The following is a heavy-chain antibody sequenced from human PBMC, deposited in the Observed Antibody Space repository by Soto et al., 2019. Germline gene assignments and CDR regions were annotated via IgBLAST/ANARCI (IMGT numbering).Heavy chain of an antibody. CDR3: ASGVVTATDY. J-gene: IGHJ4*02. V-gene: IGHV4-34*01. D-gene: IGHD2-21*02. CDR2: INHSGST. CDR1: GGSISRYY. Sequence: PSETLSLTCTVSGGSISRYYWSWIRQPPGKGLEWIGEINHSGSTNYNPSLRSRVTISVDTSKNQFSLKLSSVTAADTALEYGASGVVTATDYWGQGTLVTVSS.